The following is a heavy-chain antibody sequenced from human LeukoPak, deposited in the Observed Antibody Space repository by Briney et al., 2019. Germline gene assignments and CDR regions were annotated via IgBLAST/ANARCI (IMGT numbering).Heavy chain of an antibody. V-gene: IGHV3-7*03. D-gene: IGHD1-14*01. CDR2: IKLDGSQK. CDR1: GFTFSSYW. CDR3: ARGGGHHHFDY. J-gene: IGHJ4*02. Sequence: PGGSLRLSCAASGFTFSSYWMSWVRQAPGKGLEWVANIKLDGSQKYYVDSVKGRFTISRDNAKNTLYLQINSLRAEDTAVYYCARGGGHHHFDYWGQGTLVTVSS.